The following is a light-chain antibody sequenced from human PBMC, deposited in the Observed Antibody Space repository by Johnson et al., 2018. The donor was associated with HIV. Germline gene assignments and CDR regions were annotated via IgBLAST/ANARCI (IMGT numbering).Light chain of an antibody. CDR3: GTWDSSLSAYV. V-gene: IGLV1-51*01. CDR1: SSNIGNNY. Sequence: QSVLTQPPSMSAAPGQQVTISCSGSSSNIGNNYVSWYQQFPGTAPKFLIYATNNRPSEFPDRFSGSKSGPSATLGITGLQTEDEAEYYCGTWDSSLSAYVFGTGTKVTVL. CDR2: ATN. J-gene: IGLJ1*01.